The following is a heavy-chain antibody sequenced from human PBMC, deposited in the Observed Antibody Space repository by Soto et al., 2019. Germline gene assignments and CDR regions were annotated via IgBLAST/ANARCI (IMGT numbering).Heavy chain of an antibody. Sequence: SETLSLTCSVSGGSINSGGYSWSWIRQPPGKGLEWIGYIYDSGSTNYNLSLKSRVTISLDRSKNQFSLNLRSVTAADTAVYYCARETRARFDPWGQGTLVTVSS. CDR3: ARETRARFDP. V-gene: IGHV4-30-2*01. CDR1: GGSINSGGYS. J-gene: IGHJ5*02. CDR2: IYDSGST.